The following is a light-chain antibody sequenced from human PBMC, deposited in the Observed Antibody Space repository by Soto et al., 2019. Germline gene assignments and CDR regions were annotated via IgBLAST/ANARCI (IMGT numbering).Light chain of an antibody. CDR2: EVS. V-gene: IGLV2-23*02. Sequence: QSVLTQPSSVSGSPLHSIPISCTGTSSDVGSYNLVSWYQQHPGKAPKLIIYEVSKRPSGVSNRFSGSKSGNTASLTVSGLQADDEADYYCCSYAGSSTPYVFGIGTKVTVL. J-gene: IGLJ1*01. CDR3: CSYAGSSTPYV. CDR1: SSDVGSYNL.